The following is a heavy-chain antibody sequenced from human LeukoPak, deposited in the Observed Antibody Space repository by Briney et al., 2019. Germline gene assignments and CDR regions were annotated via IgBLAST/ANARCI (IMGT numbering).Heavy chain of an antibody. Sequence: PSETLSLTCSVSGAYITSPYCSWIRQTPGKGLEWIGNIYSGSTNYNPSFESRVTVSLDTSKNQFSLRLTSVTAADTALYYCARDGYGSGSYGWFDPWGQGTLVTVSS. CDR1: GAYITSPY. V-gene: IGHV4-59*11. CDR2: IYSGST. CDR3: ARDGYGSGSYGWFDP. D-gene: IGHD3-10*01. J-gene: IGHJ5*02.